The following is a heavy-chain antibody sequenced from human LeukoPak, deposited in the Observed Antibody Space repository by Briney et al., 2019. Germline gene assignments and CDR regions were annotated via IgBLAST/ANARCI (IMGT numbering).Heavy chain of an antibody. CDR3: ARHFGVITKGVYYYYYGMDV. Sequence: GGSLRLSCAASGFTVSTNYMSWVRQAPGEGLEWVSVIYSGGSTYYADSVKGRFSISRDNSKNTLYLQMNSLRAEDTAVYYCARHFGVITKGVYYYYYGMDVWGQGTTVTVSS. CDR2: IYSGGST. J-gene: IGHJ6*02. CDR1: GFTVSTNY. D-gene: IGHD3-3*01. V-gene: IGHV3-66*04.